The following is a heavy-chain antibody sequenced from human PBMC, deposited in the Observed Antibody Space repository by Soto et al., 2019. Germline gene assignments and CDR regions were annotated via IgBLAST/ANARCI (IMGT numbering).Heavy chain of an antibody. CDR2: INIYGGGT. Sequence: QVHLEQSGPEVKKPGASVKVSCKASGYTFTSYGISWVRLAPRQGLEWMGWINIYGGGTNYAQKYQDRVTMTRDTSTNTVYLEMRSLTSDDTAIYYCARALYYYDNSGLAFWGQGTLVTVSS. CDR1: GYTFTSYG. V-gene: IGHV1-18*01. CDR3: ARALYYYDNSGLAF. J-gene: IGHJ4*02. D-gene: IGHD3-22*01.